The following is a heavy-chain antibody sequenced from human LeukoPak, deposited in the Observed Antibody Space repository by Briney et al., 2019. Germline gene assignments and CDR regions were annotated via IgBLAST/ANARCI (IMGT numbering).Heavy chain of an antibody. CDR3: ARGNMGVDFDY. CDR1: GFTFSSYA. D-gene: IGHD2-15*01. J-gene: IGHJ4*02. Sequence: PGRSLRLSCAASGFTFSSYAMHWVRQAPGKGLEWVAVISYDGSNKYYADSVKGRFTISRDNSKNTLYLQMNSLRAEDTAVYYCARGNMGVDFDYWGQGTLVTVSS. CDR2: ISYDGSNK. V-gene: IGHV3-30-3*01.